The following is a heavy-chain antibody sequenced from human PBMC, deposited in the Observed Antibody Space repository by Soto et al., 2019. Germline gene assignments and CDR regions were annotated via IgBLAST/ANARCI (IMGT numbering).Heavy chain of an antibody. V-gene: IGHV1-69*12. J-gene: IGHJ2*01. CDR1: GGTFSSYT. CDR3: ANSYCGGDCYRYWYFDL. Sequence: QVQLVQSGAEVKKPESSVKVSCKASGGTFSSYTISWVRQAPGQGLEWMGGIIPIFGTANYAQKFQGRVTITADESTSTAYMELSSLRSEDTAVYYCANSYCGGDCYRYWYFDLWGRGTLVTVSS. D-gene: IGHD2-21*02. CDR2: IIPIFGTA.